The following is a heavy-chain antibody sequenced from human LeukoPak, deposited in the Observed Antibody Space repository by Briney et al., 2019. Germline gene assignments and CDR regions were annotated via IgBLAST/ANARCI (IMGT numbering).Heavy chain of an antibody. D-gene: IGHD3-10*01. J-gene: IGHJ5*02. CDR1: GFTFSSYA. V-gene: IGHV3-23*01. CDR3: AKYYYXXXXXXXXXXXXXXP. CDR2: ISGSGGST. Sequence: GGSLRLSCAASGFTFSSYAMSWVRQAPGKGLEWVSAISGSGGSTYYAGSVKGRFTISRDNSKNTLYLQMNSLRAEDTAVYYCAKYYYXXXXXXXXXXXXXXPWXXGTLVTVS.